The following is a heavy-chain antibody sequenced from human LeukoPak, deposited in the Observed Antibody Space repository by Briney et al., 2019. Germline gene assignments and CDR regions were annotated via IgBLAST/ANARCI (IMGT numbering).Heavy chain of an antibody. D-gene: IGHD6-19*01. J-gene: IGHJ4*02. CDR1: GFTFGDYA. CDR3: AREAYSSGWSGGGIDY. Sequence: GGSLRLSCTASGFTFGDYAMSWFRQAPGKGLEWVAVISYDGSNKYYADSVKGRFTISRDNSKNTLYLQMNSLRAEDTAVYYCAREAYSSGWSGGGIDYWGQGTLVTVSS. V-gene: IGHV3-30*04. CDR2: ISYDGSNK.